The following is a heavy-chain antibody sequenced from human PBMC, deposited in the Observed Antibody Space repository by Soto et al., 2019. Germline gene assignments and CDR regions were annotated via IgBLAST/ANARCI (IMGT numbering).Heavy chain of an antibody. Sequence: SETLSLTCTVSGGSISSGGYYWIWIRQHPGKGLEWIGYIYYSGSTYYNPSLKSRVTISVDTSKNQFSLKLSSVTAADTAVYYCAREPKYDAFDIWGQGTMVTVSS. J-gene: IGHJ3*02. CDR2: IYYSGST. V-gene: IGHV4-31*03. CDR1: GGSISSGGYY. CDR3: AREPKYDAFDI.